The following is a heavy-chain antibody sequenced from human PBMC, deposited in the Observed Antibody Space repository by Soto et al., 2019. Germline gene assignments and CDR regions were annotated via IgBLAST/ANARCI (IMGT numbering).Heavy chain of an antibody. D-gene: IGHD3-22*01. V-gene: IGHV4-30-4*01. J-gene: IGHJ4*02. CDR2: IYYSGST. CDR3: ARDSPNYYDSSGTTDY. Sequence: LSLTCTVSGGSISSGDYYWSWIRQPPGKGLEWIGYIYYSGSTYYNPSLKSRVTISVDTSKNQFSLKLSSVTAADTAVYYCARDSPNYYDSSGTTDYWGQGTLVTVSS. CDR1: GGSISSGDYY.